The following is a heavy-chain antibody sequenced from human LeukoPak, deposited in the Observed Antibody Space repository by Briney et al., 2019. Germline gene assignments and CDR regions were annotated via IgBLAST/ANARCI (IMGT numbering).Heavy chain of an antibody. V-gene: IGHV3-7*01. J-gene: IGHJ3*02. CDR1: GFTFSSCW. CDR2: IKQDGSEK. CDR3: ASGNWNDRAFDI. D-gene: IGHD1-20*01. Sequence: GGSLRLSCAASGFTFSSCWMNWVRQAPGKGLEWVANIKQDGSEKYYVDSVKGRFTISRDNAKNSSYLQMNSLRAEDTAVYYCASGNWNDRAFDIWGQGTMVAVSS.